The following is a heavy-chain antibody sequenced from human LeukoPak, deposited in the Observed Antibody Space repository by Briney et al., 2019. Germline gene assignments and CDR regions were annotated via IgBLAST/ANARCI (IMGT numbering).Heavy chain of an antibody. CDR3: AKDRSIGTYYTFDH. J-gene: IGHJ4*02. CDR1: GFTFSSYS. CDR2: ISSSSSYI. D-gene: IGHD1-26*01. V-gene: IGHV3-21*04. Sequence: PGGSLRLSCAASGFTFSSYSMNWVRQAPGKGLEWVSSISSSSSYIYYADSVKGRFTVSRDNSKNSLYLQMKSLTAADTAVYYCAKDRSIGTYYTFDHWGQGTLVSVSS.